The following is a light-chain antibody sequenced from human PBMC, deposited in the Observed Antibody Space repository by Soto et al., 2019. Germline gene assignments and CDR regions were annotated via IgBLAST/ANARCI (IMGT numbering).Light chain of an antibody. CDR3: QQYNNWPWT. CDR1: QSVNSR. Sequence: EIVMTQSPATLSVSPGEIATLSCRPSQSVNSRLAWYQQKPAQTPRLLIYDASTRSTGSPTRLSGSGSGTDFTLTISSLQSEDFAVYYCQQYNNWPWTFGQGTKVDIK. CDR2: DAS. J-gene: IGKJ1*01. V-gene: IGKV3-15*01.